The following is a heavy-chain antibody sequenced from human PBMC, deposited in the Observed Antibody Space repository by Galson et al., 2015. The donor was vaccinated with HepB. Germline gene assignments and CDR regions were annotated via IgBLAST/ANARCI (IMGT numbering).Heavy chain of an antibody. Sequence: SLRLSCAASGFTFSSYSMNWVRQAPGKGLGWVSYISSSSSTIYYADSVKGRFTISRDNAKNSLYLQMGSLRDEDTAVYYCARDYGSGSYYHSYNWFDPWGQGTLVTVSS. V-gene: IGHV3-48*02. D-gene: IGHD3-10*01. J-gene: IGHJ5*02. CDR2: ISSSSSTI. CDR1: GFTFSSYS. CDR3: ARDYGSGSYYHSYNWFDP.